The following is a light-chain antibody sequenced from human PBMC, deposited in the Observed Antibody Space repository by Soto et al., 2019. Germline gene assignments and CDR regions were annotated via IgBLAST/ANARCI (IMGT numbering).Light chain of an antibody. CDR3: AAWDDSLNGFV. CDR1: SSDVGTYNY. V-gene: IGLV2-14*01. CDR2: EVT. J-gene: IGLJ1*01. Sequence: QSVLTQPASVSGSPGQSITISCTGTSSDVGTYNYVSWYQQHPGKAPKVMIYEVTYRPSGVSNRFSGSKSGNTASLTISGLQAEDEAEYYCAAWDDSLNGFVFGTGTKVTVL.